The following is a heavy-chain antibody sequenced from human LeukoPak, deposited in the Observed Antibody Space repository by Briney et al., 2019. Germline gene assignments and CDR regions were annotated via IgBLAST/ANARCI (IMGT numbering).Heavy chain of an antibody. CDR1: GFTFSSYW. CDR2: MKQDGSAK. J-gene: IGHJ4*01. Sequence: QPGGSLRLSCVASGFTFSSYWMAWVRQAPGKGLEWVANMKQDGSAKHYADSVKGRFSISRDNSKNSVYLQMDSLRAEDTALYYCARDNVGALDYWGHGTLVTASS. V-gene: IGHV3-7*01. CDR3: ARDNVGALDY. D-gene: IGHD1-26*01.